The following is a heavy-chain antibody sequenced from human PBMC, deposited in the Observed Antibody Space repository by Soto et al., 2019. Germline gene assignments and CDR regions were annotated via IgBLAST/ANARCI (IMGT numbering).Heavy chain of an antibody. J-gene: IGHJ6*02. V-gene: IGHV1-69*01. D-gene: IGHD6-13*01. Sequence: QVQLVQSGAEVKKPGSSVKVSCKASGGTFSSYAISWVRQAPGQGLEWMGGIIPIFGTANYAQKFQGRVTITADESTSTAYMELSSLRSEDTAVHYCARDRGIAAAGYYYYGMDVWGQGTTVTVSS. CDR3: ARDRGIAAAGYYYYGMDV. CDR2: IIPIFGTA. CDR1: GGTFSSYA.